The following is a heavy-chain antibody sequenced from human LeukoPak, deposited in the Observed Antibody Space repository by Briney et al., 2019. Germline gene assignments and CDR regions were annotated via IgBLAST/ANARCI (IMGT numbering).Heavy chain of an antibody. J-gene: IGHJ3*02. CDR2: ISTNGGRT. CDR1: GFTFSSYA. CDR3: ARERRGDDAFDI. Sequence: VGSLRLSCAASGFTFSSYAMHWVRQAPGKGLEYVSTISTNGGRTYYANSVKGRFTISRENSKNTVYLQMGSLRAEDMAVYYCARERRGDDAFDIWGQGTMVTVSS. D-gene: IGHD3-16*01. V-gene: IGHV3-64*01.